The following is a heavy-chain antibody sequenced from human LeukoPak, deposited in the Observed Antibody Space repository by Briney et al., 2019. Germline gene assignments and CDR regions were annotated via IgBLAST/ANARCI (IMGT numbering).Heavy chain of an antibody. CDR2: ISAYNGNT. CDR3: ARRSDYYDSSGYFPHAFDI. V-gene: IGHV1-18*01. D-gene: IGHD3-22*01. J-gene: IGHJ3*02. Sequence: ASVKVSCKASGGTFSSYAISWVRQAPGQGLEWMGWISAYNGNTNYAQKLQGRVTMTTDTSTSTAYMELRSLRSDDTAVYYCARRSDYYDSSGYFPHAFDIWGQGTMVTVSS. CDR1: GGTFSSYA.